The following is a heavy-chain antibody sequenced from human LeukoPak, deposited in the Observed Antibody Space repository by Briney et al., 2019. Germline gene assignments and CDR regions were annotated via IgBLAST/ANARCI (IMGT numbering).Heavy chain of an antibody. CDR3: AMSNTWYMRSDY. J-gene: IGHJ4*02. CDR2: ISYDGTTT. Sequence: GGSLRLSCAASGFSFRTHGMHWVRQPPGKGLEWVAVISYDGTTTYYPDSVKGRFTISRDNSKNTLYLQMNNMRADDTAMYYCAMSNTWYMRSDYWGQGTLVAVSS. D-gene: IGHD6-13*01. CDR1: GFSFRTHG. V-gene: IGHV3-30*03.